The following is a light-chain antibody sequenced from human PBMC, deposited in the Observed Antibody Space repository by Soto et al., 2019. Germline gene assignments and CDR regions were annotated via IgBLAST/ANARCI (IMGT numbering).Light chain of an antibody. CDR1: QGISSY. CDR3: QQYYTYPQT. CDR2: AAS. J-gene: IGKJ2*01. Sequence: AIRMTQSPSSFSASTGDRVTITCRASQGISSYLAWYQQKPGKGPKLLVYAASTLQYGVPSRFSGSGSGTDFTLTSSCLQSEDFATYFCQQYYTYPQTFGQGTKLEIK. V-gene: IGKV1-8*01.